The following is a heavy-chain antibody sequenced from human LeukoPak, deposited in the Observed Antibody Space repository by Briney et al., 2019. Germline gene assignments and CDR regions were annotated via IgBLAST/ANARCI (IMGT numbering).Heavy chain of an antibody. CDR3: AREPLSGYCSGGSCYVYYGMDV. Sequence: ASVKVSCKASGYSFTSYGISWVRQAPGQGLEWMGWINTYNGNTNYAQNVQGRVTMTTDTATSTAYMELRSLRSDDTAVYYCAREPLSGYCSGGSCYVYYGMDVWGQGTTVTVSS. CDR2: INTYNGNT. J-gene: IGHJ6*02. V-gene: IGHV1-18*01. CDR1: GYSFTSYG. D-gene: IGHD2-15*01.